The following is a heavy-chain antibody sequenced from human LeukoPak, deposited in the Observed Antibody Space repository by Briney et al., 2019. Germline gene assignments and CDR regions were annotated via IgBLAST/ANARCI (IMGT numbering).Heavy chain of an antibody. CDR1: GGSFSGYY. CDR2: INHRGST. Sequence: SETLSLTCAIYGGSFSGYYWSWIRQPPGKGLEWIGEINHRGSTNYNPSLESRVTISVDTSRNSFSLELSSVTAADTAVYYCARVGYCGGDCYPFDYWGQGTLTTISS. D-gene: IGHD2-21*02. J-gene: IGHJ4*02. CDR3: ARVGYCGGDCYPFDY. V-gene: IGHV4-34*01.